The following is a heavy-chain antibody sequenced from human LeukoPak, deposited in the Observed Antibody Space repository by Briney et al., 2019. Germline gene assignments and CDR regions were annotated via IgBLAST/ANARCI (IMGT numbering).Heavy chain of an antibody. Sequence: ASVKVSCKASGYTFTGYYMHWVRQAPGQGLEWMGWISAYNGNTNYAQKLQGRVTMTTDTSTSTAYMELRSLRSDDTAVYYCARGGYYDILTGYYLFDYWGQGTLVTVSS. V-gene: IGHV1-18*04. CDR1: GYTFTGYY. CDR3: ARGGYYDILTGYYLFDY. J-gene: IGHJ4*02. D-gene: IGHD3-9*01. CDR2: ISAYNGNT.